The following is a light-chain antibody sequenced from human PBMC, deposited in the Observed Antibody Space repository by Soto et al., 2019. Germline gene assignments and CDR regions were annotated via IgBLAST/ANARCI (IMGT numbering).Light chain of an antibody. V-gene: IGLV2-8*01. Sequence: QSALTQPPSASGSPGQSVTISCIVTSSDIGAYDYVSWYQQHPGKAPRLLIYEVNERPSGVPDRFSGSKSANTASLTVSGLQPEDEADYYCSSYTEANDILYVFGTGTKVTVL. CDR3: SSYTEANDILYV. J-gene: IGLJ1*01. CDR2: EVN. CDR1: SSDIGAYDY.